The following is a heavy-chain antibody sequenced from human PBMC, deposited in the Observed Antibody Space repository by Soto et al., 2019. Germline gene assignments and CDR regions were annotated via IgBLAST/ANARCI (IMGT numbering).Heavy chain of an antibody. CDR2: IGNSGST. CDR1: GASVSTGVYY. Sequence: SETLSLTCTVSGASVSTGVYYWTWIRQHPGKGLEWIGYIGNSGSTYYNPSPTGRVDISVDTSKNEFSLNLQSLTAADTAFYYCAGAVSDFDVRRYRTSYFDQWGQGILVTVSS. V-gene: IGHV4-31*03. CDR3: AGAVSDFDVRRYRTSYFDQ. D-gene: IGHD3-10*02. J-gene: IGHJ4*02.